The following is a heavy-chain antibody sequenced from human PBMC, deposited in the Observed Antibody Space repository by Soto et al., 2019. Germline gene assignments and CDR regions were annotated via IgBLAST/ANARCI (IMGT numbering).Heavy chain of an antibody. CDR2: IRSRSIDM. V-gene: IGHV3-21*01. J-gene: IGHJ3*02. CDR3: VRESYPAKAFDI. CDR1: GFTFSNYN. D-gene: IGHD6-25*01. Sequence: EVKLVESGGGLVKPGESLRLSFAASGFTFSNYNINWVRQAPGKGLEWVSSIRSRSIDMYYADSVKGRFTISRDDAKNSLSLQMIGLRAEDPDVYFRVRESYPAKAFDILGHGTMVPGSS.